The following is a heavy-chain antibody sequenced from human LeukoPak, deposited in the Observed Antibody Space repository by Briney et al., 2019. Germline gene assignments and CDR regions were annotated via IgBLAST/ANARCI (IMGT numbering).Heavy chain of an antibody. V-gene: IGHV3-23*01. J-gene: IGHJ1*01. D-gene: IGHD3-9*01. CDR2: ISGSGGST. CDR1: GFTFSSHG. Sequence: GGTLRLSCAASGFTFSSHGMSWVRQAPGKGLEWVSAISGSGGSTYYADSVKGRFTISRDNSKNTLYLQMNSLRAEDTAVYYCAKAAYYDILTGYYAEYFQHWGQGTLVTVSS. CDR3: AKAAYYDILTGYYAEYFQH.